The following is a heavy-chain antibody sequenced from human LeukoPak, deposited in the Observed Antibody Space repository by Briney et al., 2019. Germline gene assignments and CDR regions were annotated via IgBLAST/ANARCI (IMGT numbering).Heavy chain of an antibody. CDR2: IKQDESEK. V-gene: IGHV3-7*05. J-gene: IGHJ4*02. CDR3: TRVSDAGSSHRAVHY. Sequence: GGSLRLSCAASGVTFSSYCMSWVRQAPGTGLEWVATIKQDESEKYYADSVKGRFTISRDNAKNSLYLQMNGLRAEDTAVHYCTRVSDAGSSHRAVHYWRQGTLVTVSS. CDR1: GVTFSSYC. D-gene: IGHD6-13*01.